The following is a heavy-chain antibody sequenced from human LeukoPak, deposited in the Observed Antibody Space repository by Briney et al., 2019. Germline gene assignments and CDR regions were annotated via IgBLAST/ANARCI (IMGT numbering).Heavy chain of an antibody. CDR2: IYTSGST. Sequence: PSGTLSLTCTVPGGSISSGSYYWSWIRQPAGKGLEWIGRIYTSGSTNYNPSLKSRVTISVDTSKNQFSLKLSSVTAADTAVYYCAREFDYVWGTYGMDVWGQGTTVTVSS. CDR3: AREFDYVWGTYGMDV. V-gene: IGHV4-61*02. D-gene: IGHD3-16*01. CDR1: GGSISSGSYY. J-gene: IGHJ6*02.